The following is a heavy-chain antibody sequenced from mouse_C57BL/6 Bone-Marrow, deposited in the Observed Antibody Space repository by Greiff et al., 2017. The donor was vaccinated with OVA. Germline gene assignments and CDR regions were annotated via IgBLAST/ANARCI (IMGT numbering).Heavy chain of an antibody. V-gene: IGHV1-81*01. CDR3: ARDYYGHFDY. Sequence: VKLMESGAELARPGASVKLSCKASGYTFTSYGISWVKQRTGQGLEWIGEIYPRSGNTYYNEKFKGKATLTADKSSSTAYMELRSLTSEDSAVYFCARDYYGHFDYWGQGTTLTVSS. CDR1: GYTFTSYG. CDR2: IYPRSGNT. D-gene: IGHD1-2*01. J-gene: IGHJ2*01.